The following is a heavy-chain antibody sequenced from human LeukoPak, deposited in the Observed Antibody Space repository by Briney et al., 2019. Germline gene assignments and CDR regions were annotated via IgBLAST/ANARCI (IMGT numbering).Heavy chain of an antibody. Sequence: PGGSLRLSCAASGFTFSSHAMSWVRQAPGKGLEWVSVISNSGGSTFYADSVKGRFTISRDNSKNTLYLQMNSLRAEDTAVYYCAERASGSGTSLYYFDYWGQGTLVTVSS. CDR1: GFTFSSHA. CDR3: AERASGSGTSLYYFDY. CDR2: ISNSGGST. V-gene: IGHV3-23*01. J-gene: IGHJ4*02. D-gene: IGHD3-10*01.